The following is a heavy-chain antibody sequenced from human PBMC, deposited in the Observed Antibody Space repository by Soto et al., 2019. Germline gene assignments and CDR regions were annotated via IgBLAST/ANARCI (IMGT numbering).Heavy chain of an antibody. J-gene: IGHJ3*02. V-gene: IGHV3-30*18. CDR1: GFTFSSYG. D-gene: IGHD3-3*01. Sequence: QVQLVESGGGVVQPGRSLRLSCAASGFTFSSYGIHWVRQAPGNGLQWVAVISYDGSNKYYADSVKGRFTISRDNSKNTLYLQMNSLRAEDTAVYDCAKIGIRRTYYDFWCDAFDIWGRGTMVTVSS. CDR2: ISYDGSNK. CDR3: AKIGIRRTYYDFWCDAFDI.